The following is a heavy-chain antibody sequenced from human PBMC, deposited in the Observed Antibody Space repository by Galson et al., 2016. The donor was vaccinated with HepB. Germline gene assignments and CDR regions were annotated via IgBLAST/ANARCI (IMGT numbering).Heavy chain of an antibody. D-gene: IGHD1-26*01. CDR1: GFAVSSNF. CDR3: ARGGASSAGGS. Sequence: SLRLSCAASGFAVSSNFLTWVRQAPGKGLEWVTLIYSGGGTNYADSVKGRFTISRDNSNNTLYLQMNSLRVDETAVYYCARGGASSAGGSWGQGTLVTVSS. CDR2: IYSGGGT. J-gene: IGHJ5*02. V-gene: IGHV3-53*01.